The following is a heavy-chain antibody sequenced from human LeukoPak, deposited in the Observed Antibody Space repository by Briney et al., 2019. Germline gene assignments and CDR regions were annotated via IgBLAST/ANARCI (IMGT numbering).Heavy chain of an antibody. J-gene: IGHJ5*02. CDR2: INHGGST. D-gene: IGHD3-10*01. V-gene: IGHV4-34*01. CDR3: AREAVLLWLGELLSYNWFDP. CDR1: GGSFSGYY. Sequence: SETLSLTCAVYGGSFSGYYWSWIRQPPGKGLEWIGEINHGGSTNYNPSLKSRVTISVDTSKNQFSLKLSSVTAADTAVYYCAREAVLLWLGELLSYNWFDPWGQGTLVTVSS.